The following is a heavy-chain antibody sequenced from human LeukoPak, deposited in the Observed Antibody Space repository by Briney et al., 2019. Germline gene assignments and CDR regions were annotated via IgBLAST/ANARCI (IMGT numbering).Heavy chain of an antibody. Sequence: SETLSLTCAVSGGSFSSYYWTWIRQPPGKGLEWIGEINHHGSTNYNPSLKSRVTISLDTSSNQFSLKVTSVTAADTATYYCARGSPYFDSGTYFYWGQGTLVTVSS. CDR3: ARGSPYFDSGTYFY. CDR1: GGSFSSYY. CDR2: INHHGST. J-gene: IGHJ4*02. V-gene: IGHV4-34*01. D-gene: IGHD3-10*01.